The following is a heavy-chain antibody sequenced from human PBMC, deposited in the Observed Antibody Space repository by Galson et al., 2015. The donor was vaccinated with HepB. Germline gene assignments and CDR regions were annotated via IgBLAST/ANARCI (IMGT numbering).Heavy chain of an antibody. V-gene: IGHV1-3*04. D-gene: IGHD4-17*01. CDR2: INNGNGNT. Sequence: SVKVSCKASGYSYVTYAVHWVRLAPGQRLEWLGWINNGNGNTQYSQRFQDRVTISTDTYARVAYMELSGLTSEDTAIYYCASNPMHFGDYSLGLLDDWGQGTLVTVST. J-gene: IGHJ4*02. CDR3: ASNPMHFGDYSLGLLDD. CDR1: GYSYVTYA.